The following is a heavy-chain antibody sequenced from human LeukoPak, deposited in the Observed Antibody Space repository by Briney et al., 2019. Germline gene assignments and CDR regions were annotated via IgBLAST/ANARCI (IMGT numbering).Heavy chain of an antibody. Sequence: KPSETLSLTCAVYGGSFSGYYWSWIRQPPGKGLEWIGEINHSRSTNYNPSLKSRVTISVDTSKNQFSLKLSSVTAADTAVYYCARAHYYDSSGPTYYFDYWGQGTLVTVSS. CDR2: INHSRST. J-gene: IGHJ4*02. CDR3: ARAHYYDSSGPTYYFDY. D-gene: IGHD3-22*01. CDR1: GGSFSGYY. V-gene: IGHV4-34*01.